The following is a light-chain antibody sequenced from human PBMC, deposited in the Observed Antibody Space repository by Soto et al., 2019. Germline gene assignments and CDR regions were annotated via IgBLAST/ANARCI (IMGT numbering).Light chain of an antibody. Sequence: QSVLTQPPSTSGTPGQRVTISCSGSRSNLGRNYVYWYQHLPGTAPKLLIYRNTQRPSGVPDRFSGSDSGTSASLAISGPRSEDEADYYCAAWDDHLSLLAFGAGTTLTVL. V-gene: IGLV1-47*01. CDR1: RSNLGRNY. CDR2: RNT. J-gene: IGLJ3*02. CDR3: AAWDDHLSLLA.